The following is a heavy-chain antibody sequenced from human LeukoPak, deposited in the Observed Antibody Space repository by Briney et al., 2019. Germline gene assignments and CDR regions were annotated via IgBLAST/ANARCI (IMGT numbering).Heavy chain of an antibody. V-gene: IGHV4-61*01. CDR2: IYYSGST. Sequence: KASETLSLTCTVSGYSISSGYYWSWIRQPPGKGLEWIGYIYYSGSTNYNPSLKSRVTISVDTSKNQFSLKLSSVAAADTAVYYCARAPLVGWFDPWGQGTLVTVSS. CDR1: GYSISSGYY. CDR3: ARAPLVGWFDP. J-gene: IGHJ5*02.